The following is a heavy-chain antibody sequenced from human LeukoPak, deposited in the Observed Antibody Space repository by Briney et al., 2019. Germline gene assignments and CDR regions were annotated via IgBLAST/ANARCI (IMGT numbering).Heavy chain of an antibody. Sequence: GASVKVSCKASGYTFTSYGISWVRQAPGQRLEWMGWINAGNGNTKYSQKFQGRVTITRDTSASTAYMELSSLRSEDTAVYYCARAVPAARNYYYGMDVWGQGTTVTVSS. CDR2: INAGNGNT. J-gene: IGHJ6*02. D-gene: IGHD2-2*01. CDR1: GYTFTSYG. CDR3: ARAVPAARNYYYGMDV. V-gene: IGHV1-3*01.